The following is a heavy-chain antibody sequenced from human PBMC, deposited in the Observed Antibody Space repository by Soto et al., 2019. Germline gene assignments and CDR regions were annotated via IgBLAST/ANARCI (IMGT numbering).Heavy chain of an antibody. CDR3: TRPAWGLWFGYMDV. V-gene: IGHV3-53*04. D-gene: IGHD3-10*01. J-gene: IGHJ6*03. Sequence: EMQLVESGGGLVQPGGSLRLSCAVSGFNVKTNYMSWVRQAPGKGLEWVSILYGDGTTYYADFVKGRFTISRQNSNNTLYLQVNSLKTEDTAVYYCTRPAWGLWFGYMDVWGKGTTVTVSS. CDR1: GFNVKTNY. CDR2: LYGDGTT.